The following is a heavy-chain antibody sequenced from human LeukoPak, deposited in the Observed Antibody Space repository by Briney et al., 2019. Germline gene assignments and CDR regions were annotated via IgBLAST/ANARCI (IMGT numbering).Heavy chain of an antibody. CDR1: GFTFSSYE. V-gene: IGHV3-48*03. Sequence: GGSLRLSCAVSGFTFSSYEMNWVRQAPGKGLEWVSYISSSGSTIYYADSVKGRFTISRDNAKNSLYLQMNSLRAEDTAVYYCARENTPLQYYYDSSGYRDAFDIWGQGTMVTVSS. J-gene: IGHJ3*02. CDR3: ARENTPLQYYYDSSGYRDAFDI. CDR2: ISSSGSTI. D-gene: IGHD3-22*01.